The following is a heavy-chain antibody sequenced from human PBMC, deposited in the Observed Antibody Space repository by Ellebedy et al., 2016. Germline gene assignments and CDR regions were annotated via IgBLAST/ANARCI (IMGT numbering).Heavy chain of an antibody. CDR1: GYTFTDYY. Sequence: ASVKVSXKASGYTFTDYYMHWVRQAPGQGLEWMGWINPNSGGTNYAQKFQGRVTMTRDTSISTAYMELSRLRSDDTAVYYCARWCSSTSCPSDAFDIWGQGTMVTVSS. V-gene: IGHV1-2*02. J-gene: IGHJ3*02. D-gene: IGHD2-2*01. CDR3: ARWCSSTSCPSDAFDI. CDR2: INPNSGGT.